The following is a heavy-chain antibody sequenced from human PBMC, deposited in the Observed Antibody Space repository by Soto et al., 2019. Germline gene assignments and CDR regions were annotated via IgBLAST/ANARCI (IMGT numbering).Heavy chain of an antibody. Sequence: QVQLVQSGAEVKKPGSSVKVSCKASGGTFSSYAISWVRQAPGQGLEWMGGIIPIFGTANYAQKFQGRVTITADESTSTAYMELSGLRSEDTAVYYCARPIGGWFGELLLVEDYYYGMDVWGQGTTVTVSS. CDR2: IIPIFGTA. J-gene: IGHJ6*02. D-gene: IGHD3-10*01. V-gene: IGHV1-69*01. CDR1: GGTFSSYA. CDR3: ARPIGGWFGELLLVEDYYYGMDV.